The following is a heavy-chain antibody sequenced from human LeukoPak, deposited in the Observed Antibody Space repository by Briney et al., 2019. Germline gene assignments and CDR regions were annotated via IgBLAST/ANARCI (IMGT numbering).Heavy chain of an antibody. CDR3: ARALGCSGGSCYDDY. CDR1: GFTFSSHY. D-gene: IGHD2-15*01. Sequence: GGSLRLSCAASGFTFSSHYMSWVRQAPGKGLEWVSVIYTSGSTYYADSVKGRFTISRDNAKNSLYLQMNSLRAEDTAVYYCARALGCSGGSCYDDYWGQGTLVTVSS. V-gene: IGHV3-53*01. CDR2: IYTSGST. J-gene: IGHJ4*02.